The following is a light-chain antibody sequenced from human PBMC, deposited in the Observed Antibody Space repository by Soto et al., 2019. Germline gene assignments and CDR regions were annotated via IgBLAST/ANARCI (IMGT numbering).Light chain of an antibody. CDR1: QGISSA. J-gene: IGKJ3*01. CDR2: DAS. CDR3: QQFSSYPGT. Sequence: AIQLTQSPSSLSASVGDRVTITCRTTQGISSALAWYQQRPGKPPKLLIFDASNLESGVPSRFSGSGSGTHFTLAISSLQPEDFATYYCQQFSSYPGTFGPGTKVDLK. V-gene: IGKV1-13*02.